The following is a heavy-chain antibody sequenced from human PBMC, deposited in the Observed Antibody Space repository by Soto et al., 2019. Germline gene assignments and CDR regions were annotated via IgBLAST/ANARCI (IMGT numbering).Heavy chain of an antibody. Sequence: QVQLVQSGAEVKKPGSSVKVSCKASGGTFSSYTISWVRQAPGQGLEWMGRIIPILGIANYAQKLQGRVTITADKSTGTAHMEVSRLRPEDRAVYYCASGEGRYCSGGSCPYYYYYMDVWGKGTTVTVSS. CDR3: ASGEGRYCSGGSCPYYYYYMDV. CDR1: GGTFSSYT. D-gene: IGHD2-15*01. J-gene: IGHJ6*03. CDR2: IIPILGIA. V-gene: IGHV1-69*02.